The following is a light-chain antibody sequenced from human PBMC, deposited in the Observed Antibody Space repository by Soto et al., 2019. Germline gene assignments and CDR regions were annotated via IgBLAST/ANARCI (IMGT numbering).Light chain of an antibody. Sequence: DIQITQTPSSLSASVGDRVTITCRASQAINNYLAWYQQKPGKVPTLLISAASTLQSGVPSRFSGSGSGTDFTLTISSLQPEDVATYYSQKFNAVPTFGGGTKVEI. CDR2: AAS. J-gene: IGKJ4*01. CDR1: QAINNY. V-gene: IGKV1-27*01. CDR3: QKFNAVPT.